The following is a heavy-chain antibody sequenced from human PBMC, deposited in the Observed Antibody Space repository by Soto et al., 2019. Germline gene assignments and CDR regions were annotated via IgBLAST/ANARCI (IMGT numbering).Heavy chain of an antibody. Sequence: QVQLQESGPGLVKPSETLSLTCTVSGGSVSSGSYYWSWIRQPPGKGLEWIGYIYYSGSTNYNPSLKSRVTISVDTSKSQFSLKLSSVTAADTAVYYCATSSDYDILTGYYPPYYFDYWGQGTLVTVSS. J-gene: IGHJ4*02. D-gene: IGHD3-9*01. CDR2: IYYSGST. V-gene: IGHV4-61*01. CDR3: ATSSDYDILTGYYPPYYFDY. CDR1: GGSVSSGSYY.